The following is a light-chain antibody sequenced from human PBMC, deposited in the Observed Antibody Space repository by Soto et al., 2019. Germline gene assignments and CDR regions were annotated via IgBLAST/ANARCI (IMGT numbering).Light chain of an antibody. CDR2: GAS. CDR1: QGINTY. J-gene: IGKJ4*01. V-gene: IGKV1-9*01. CDR3: QQLNSYPLT. Sequence: DIQLTQSPSFLSASVGDRVTITCRASQGINTYLAWYQQKPGKAPNLLIYGASTLQSGVPSRFSGSGSGTEFTLTISSLQPEDFAAYYCQQLNSYPLTFGGGTKVENK.